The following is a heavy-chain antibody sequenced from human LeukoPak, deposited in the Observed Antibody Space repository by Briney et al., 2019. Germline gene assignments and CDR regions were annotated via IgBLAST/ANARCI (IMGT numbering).Heavy chain of an antibody. V-gene: IGHV4-39*07. CDR3: ARDFSSSSTVYYYYYMDV. J-gene: IGHJ6*03. CDR2: ICYSGTT. CDR1: GGSLSSGIHY. D-gene: IGHD6-6*01. Sequence: PATLSLSRTLPGGSLSSGIHYSGWVSQPPGTWREWLVTICYSGTTYYNPSLKSRVNISIDTSKNHFSLKLSSVTAADTAIYYCARDFSSSSTVYYYYYMDVWGKGTTVTVSS.